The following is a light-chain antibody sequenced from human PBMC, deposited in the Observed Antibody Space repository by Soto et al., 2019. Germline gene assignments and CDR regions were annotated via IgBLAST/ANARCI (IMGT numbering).Light chain of an antibody. Sequence: DIQMTQSPSSLSASVGDRVTITCRASQSISIYLNWYQQKPGKAPKLLISAASNLCSGVPSRFSGSGSGTEFTLTISSLQLEDFATYYCQQSFSSPRTFGPGTKVDIK. J-gene: IGKJ3*01. V-gene: IGKV1-39*01. CDR1: QSISIY. CDR2: AAS. CDR3: QQSFSSPRT.